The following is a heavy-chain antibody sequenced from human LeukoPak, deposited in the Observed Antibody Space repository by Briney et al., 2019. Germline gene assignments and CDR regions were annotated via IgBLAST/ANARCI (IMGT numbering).Heavy chain of an antibody. J-gene: IGHJ4*02. Sequence: HPGGSLRLSCAASGFIFSSSAMSWVRQAPGKGLEWVSAISNNGGYTYYADSVQGRFTISRDNSKSTLCLQMNSLRAEDTAVYYCAKQLGYCSDGSCYFPYRGQGTLVTVSS. CDR1: GFIFSSSA. CDR2: ISNNGGYT. V-gene: IGHV3-23*01. CDR3: AKQLGYCSDGSCYFPY. D-gene: IGHD2-15*01.